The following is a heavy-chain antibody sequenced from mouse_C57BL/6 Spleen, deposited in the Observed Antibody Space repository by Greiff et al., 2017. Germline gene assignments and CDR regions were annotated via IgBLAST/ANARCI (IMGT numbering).Heavy chain of an antibody. V-gene: IGHV1-50*01. Sequence: QVQLQQPGAELVKPGASVKLSCKASGYTFTSYWMQWVKQRPGQGLEWIGEIDPSDSYTNYNQKFKGKATLTVDTSSSTAYMQLSSLTSEDSAVYYCARGGTPGYFDVWGTGTTVTVSS. CDR1: GYTFTSYW. CDR2: IDPSDSYT. J-gene: IGHJ1*03. CDR3: ARGGTPGYFDV. D-gene: IGHD2-14*01.